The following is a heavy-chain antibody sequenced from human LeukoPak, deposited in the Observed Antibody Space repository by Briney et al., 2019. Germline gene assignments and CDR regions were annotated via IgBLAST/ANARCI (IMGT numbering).Heavy chain of an antibody. J-gene: IGHJ4*02. CDR1: GFTVSSNY. CDR3: ARVPRGTSSYYFDY. D-gene: IGHD6-6*01. V-gene: IGHV3-53*01. CDR2: IYSGGST. Sequence: PGGSLRLSCAASGFTVSSNYMSWVRQAPGKGLEWVSVIYSGGSTYYADSVKGRFTISRDNSKNTLYLQMNSLRAEDTAVYHCARVPRGTSSYYFDYWGQGTLVTVSS.